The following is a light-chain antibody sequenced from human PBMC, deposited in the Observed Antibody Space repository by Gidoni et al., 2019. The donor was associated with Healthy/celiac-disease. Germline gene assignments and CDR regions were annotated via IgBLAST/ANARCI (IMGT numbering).Light chain of an antibody. CDR3: QQYNSFPWT. CDR1: KSISSW. V-gene: IGKV1-5*01. Sequence: GDRVTITCRASKSISSWLAWYQQKPGKAPKLLIYDASSLESGVPSRFSGSGSGTEFTLTISSLQPDDFATYYCQQYNSFPWTFGQGTKVEIK. J-gene: IGKJ1*01. CDR2: DAS.